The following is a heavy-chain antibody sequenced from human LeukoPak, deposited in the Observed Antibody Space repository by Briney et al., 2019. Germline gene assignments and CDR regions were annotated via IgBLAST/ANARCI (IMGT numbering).Heavy chain of an antibody. J-gene: IGHJ4*02. D-gene: IGHD6-6*01. CDR3: ARSSQYSSCDC. CDR2: INSDGSST. V-gene: IGHV3-74*01. Sequence: GGSLRPSCAASGFTFSSYWMHWVRQAPGKGLVWVSRINSDGSSTTYADSVKGRFTISRDNAKNTLYLQMNSLRAEDTAVYYCARSSQYSSCDCWGQGTLVTVSS. CDR1: GFTFSSYW.